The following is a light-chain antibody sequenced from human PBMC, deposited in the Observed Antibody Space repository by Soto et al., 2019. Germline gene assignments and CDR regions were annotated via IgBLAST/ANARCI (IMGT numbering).Light chain of an antibody. Sequence: DTQMTQSPSSLSASLGDRVTITCRASQDINNYLARYQQRPGKVPKLLIYAASTLQSGVPSRFSGSGSGTDFTLTISSLQPEDVATYYCQKYDIAPRTFGGGTRVEIK. CDR1: QDINNY. V-gene: IGKV1-27*01. CDR2: AAS. J-gene: IGKJ4*01. CDR3: QKYDIAPRT.